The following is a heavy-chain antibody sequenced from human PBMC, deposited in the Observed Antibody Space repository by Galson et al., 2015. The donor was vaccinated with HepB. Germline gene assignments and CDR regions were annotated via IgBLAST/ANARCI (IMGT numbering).Heavy chain of an antibody. D-gene: IGHD3-16*01. CDR3: AREPRFYYGMDV. CDR2: IKSDGSNT. J-gene: IGHJ6*02. Sequence: SLRLSCAASGFSFSSYRMHWVRQAPGKGLVWVSRIKSDGSNTTDADSVKGRFTISRDNAKNTLYLQMNSLRAEDPAVYYCAREPRFYYGMDVWGQGTTVTVSS. V-gene: IGHV3-74*01. CDR1: GFSFSSYR.